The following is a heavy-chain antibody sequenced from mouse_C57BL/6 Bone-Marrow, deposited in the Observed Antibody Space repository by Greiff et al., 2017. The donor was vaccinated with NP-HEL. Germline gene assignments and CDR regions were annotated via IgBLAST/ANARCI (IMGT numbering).Heavy chain of an antibody. Sequence: VQLQQSGAELVRPGASVTLSCKASGYTFTDYEMHWVKQTPVHGLEWIGAIDPETGGTAYNQKFKGKAILTADKSSSTAYMELRSLTSEDSAVYYCTEGVYPRRGLAYWGQGTLVTVSA. V-gene: IGHV1-15*01. J-gene: IGHJ3*01. CDR2: IDPETGGT. CDR3: TEGVYPRRGLAY. CDR1: GYTFTDYE. D-gene: IGHD2-1*01.